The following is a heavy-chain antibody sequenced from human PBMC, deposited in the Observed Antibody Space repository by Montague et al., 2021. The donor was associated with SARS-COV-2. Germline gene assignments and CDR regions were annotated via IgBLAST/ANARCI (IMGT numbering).Heavy chain of an antibody. CDR1: GDSVSHDF. Sequence: TLSLTCTVSGDSVSHDFWTWIRQPPGKGLEWVGYVYYSRSSSYXXXLXXRVSIAVDTSKNQFSLRLSTVTAADTAIYYCVRDPAPSGSGTFYDYWGQGTLVAVSS. V-gene: IGHV4-59*02. D-gene: IGHD1-26*01. J-gene: IGHJ4*02. CDR3: VRDPAPSGSGTFYDY. CDR2: VYYSRSS.